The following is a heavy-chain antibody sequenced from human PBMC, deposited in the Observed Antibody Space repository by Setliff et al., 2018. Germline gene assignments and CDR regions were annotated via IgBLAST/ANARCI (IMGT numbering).Heavy chain of an antibody. D-gene: IGHD6-13*01. CDR2: IYHSGST. CDR1: GGSISSGDAS. J-gene: IGHJ4*02. Sequence: PSETLSLTCAVSGGSISSGDASWGWIRQPPGKGLEWIGSIYHSGSTYYNPSLKSRVTISVDTSKNQFSLELSSVTAADTAVYYCARDWAAAAGTAVGDGLDYWGQGTLVTVSS. CDR3: ARDWAAAAGTAVGDGLDY. V-gene: IGHV4-38-2*02.